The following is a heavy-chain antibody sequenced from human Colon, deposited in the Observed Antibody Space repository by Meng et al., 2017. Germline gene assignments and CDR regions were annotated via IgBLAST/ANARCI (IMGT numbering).Heavy chain of an antibody. D-gene: IGHD4-17*01. V-gene: IGHV4-31*03. CDR3: ARTLRDYGKIDY. CDR2: IYHSGTT. Sequence: PQHESAPRLVTPSQTLSLTCTVSGGSISSGGYYWTWIRQHPGKGLEWIGYIYHSGTTYYNPSLKSRVTISVDTSENQFSLNLRSVTAADTAVYFCARTLRDYGKIDYWGQGTLVTVSS. CDR1: GGSISSGGYY. J-gene: IGHJ4*02.